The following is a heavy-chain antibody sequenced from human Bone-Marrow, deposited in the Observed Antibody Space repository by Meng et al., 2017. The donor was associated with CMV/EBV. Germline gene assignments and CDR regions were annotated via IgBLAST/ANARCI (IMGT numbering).Heavy chain of an antibody. Sequence: GGSLRLSCAASGFTFDDYTMHWVRQAPGKGLEWVSLISWDGGSTYYADSVKGRFTISRDNSKNPLYLQMNSLRTEDTALYYCAKGDSSGYLGADPWGQGTLVTVSS. J-gene: IGHJ5*02. D-gene: IGHD3-22*01. CDR1: GFTFDDYT. CDR3: AKGDSSGYLGADP. V-gene: IGHV3-43*01. CDR2: ISWDGGST.